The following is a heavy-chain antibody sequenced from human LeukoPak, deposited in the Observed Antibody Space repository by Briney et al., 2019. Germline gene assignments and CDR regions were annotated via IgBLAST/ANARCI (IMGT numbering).Heavy chain of an antibody. J-gene: IGHJ5*02. CDR3: ARMVVAATVYWFDP. CDR2: IYYSGST. CDR1: GGSISSYY. Sequence: SETLSPTCTVSGGSISSYYWNWIRQPPGKGLEWIGYIYYSGSTNYNPSLKSRVTISVDTSKNQFSLKLSSVTAADTAVYYCARMVVAATVYWFDPWGQGTLVTVSS. D-gene: IGHD2-15*01. V-gene: IGHV4-59*01.